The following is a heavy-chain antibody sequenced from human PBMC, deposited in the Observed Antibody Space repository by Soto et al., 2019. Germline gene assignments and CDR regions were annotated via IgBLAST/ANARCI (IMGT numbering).Heavy chain of an antibody. Sequence: QVQLVESGGGVVQPGRSLRLSCAASGFTFSSYAMHWVRQAPGKGLEWVAVISYDGSNKYYAASVKGRFTISRDNSKNSLYLQMNSLRAEDTAVYYCARVPSSSGRAHFDYWGQGTLVTVSS. V-gene: IGHV3-30-3*01. D-gene: IGHD2-15*01. CDR2: ISYDGSNK. CDR1: GFTFSSYA. J-gene: IGHJ4*02. CDR3: ARVPSSSGRAHFDY.